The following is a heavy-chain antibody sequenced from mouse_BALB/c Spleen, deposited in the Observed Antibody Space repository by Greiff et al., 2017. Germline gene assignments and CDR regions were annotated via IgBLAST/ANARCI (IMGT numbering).Heavy chain of an antibody. CDR1: GYTFTSYW. V-gene: IGHV1-7*01. CDR3: ARGDSSGYVAY. J-gene: IGHJ3*01. CDR2: INPSTGYT. Sequence: VQLQQSGAELAKPGASVKMSCKASGYTFTSYWMHWVKQRPGQGLEWIGYINPSTGYTEYNQKFKDKATLTADKSSSTAYMHLSSLTSEDSAVYYCARGDSSGYVAYWGQGTLVTVSA. D-gene: IGHD3-2*01.